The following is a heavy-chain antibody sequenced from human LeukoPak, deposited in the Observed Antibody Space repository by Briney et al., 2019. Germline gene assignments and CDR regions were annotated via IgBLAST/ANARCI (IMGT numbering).Heavy chain of an antibody. CDR2: ISGGGDNT. CDR3: AKDFVVVPGNVNYFDY. Sequence: GGSLRLSCAASGLTFSNYAMSWVRQAPGKGLEWVSSISGGGDNTFYADSVRGRFTVSRDNSKNTLYVQMKSLRAEDTAVYYCAKDFVVVPGNVNYFDYWGQGTLVTVSS. CDR1: GLTFSNYA. D-gene: IGHD2-21*02. J-gene: IGHJ4*02. V-gene: IGHV3-23*01.